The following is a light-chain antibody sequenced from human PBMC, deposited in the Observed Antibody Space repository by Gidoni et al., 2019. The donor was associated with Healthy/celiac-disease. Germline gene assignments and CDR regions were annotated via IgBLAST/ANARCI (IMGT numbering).Light chain of an antibody. CDR3: QQYNNWPLT. CDR1: QSVSRN. Sequence: DIVMTQSPATLSVSPGERATLACRASQSVSRNLAWYQQKPVQAPMLLIYGASTRATGIPARFRGSGSGTEFTLTSSSLKSEDFAVYYCQQYNNWPLTFGQGTKVEIK. CDR2: GAS. V-gene: IGKV3-15*01. J-gene: IGKJ1*01.